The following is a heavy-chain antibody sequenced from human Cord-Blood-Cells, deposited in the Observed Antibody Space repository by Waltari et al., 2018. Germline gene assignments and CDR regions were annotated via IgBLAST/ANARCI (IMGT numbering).Heavy chain of an antibody. CDR1: GFTVSSNH. Sequence: EVQLVETGGGLIQPGGSLRLSCAASGFTVSSNHLSWVRQAPGKGLEWVSVIYSGGSTYYADSVKGRCTISRDNSKNTLYLQMNSLRADDTAVYYCAGGSGSYYSYYYGMDVWGQGTTVTVSS. J-gene: IGHJ6*02. CDR2: IYSGGST. CDR3: AGGSGSYYSYYYGMDV. V-gene: IGHV3-53*02. D-gene: IGHD3-10*01.